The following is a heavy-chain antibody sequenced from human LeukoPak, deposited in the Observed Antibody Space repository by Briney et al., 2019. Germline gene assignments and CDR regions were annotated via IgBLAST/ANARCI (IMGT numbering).Heavy chain of an antibody. CDR2: VHNNGET. D-gene: IGHD5-18*01. V-gene: IGHV4-59*08. Sequence: ASETPSLTCTVSGGSISSYYWSWIRQPPGKGLEWIAYVHNNGETKHNPSLKSRDTISVDTPNNQISLRLSSVTAADTAMYYCARQPAATAAFDIWGLGTMVTVSS. CDR3: ARQPAATAAFDI. CDR1: GGSISSYY. J-gene: IGHJ3*02.